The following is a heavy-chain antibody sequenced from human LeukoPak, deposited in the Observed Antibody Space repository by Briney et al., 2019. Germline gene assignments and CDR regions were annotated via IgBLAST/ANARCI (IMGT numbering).Heavy chain of an antibody. J-gene: IGHJ6*04. CDR3: AKGLYCSSTSCSTHYYYYYGMDV. Sequence: GGSLRLSCAASGFTFSSYAMSWVRQAPGKGLEWVSAISGSGGSTYYADSVKGRFTTSRDNSKNTLYLQMNSLRAEDTAVYYCAKGLYCSSTSCSTHYYYYYGMDVWGKGTTVTVSS. V-gene: IGHV3-23*01. CDR1: GFTFSSYA. D-gene: IGHD2-2*01. CDR2: ISGSGGST.